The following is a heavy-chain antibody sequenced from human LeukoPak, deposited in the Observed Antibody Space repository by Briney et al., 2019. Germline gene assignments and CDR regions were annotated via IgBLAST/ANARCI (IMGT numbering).Heavy chain of an antibody. CDR2: MNPNSGNT. Sequence: ASVKVSCKASGYTFTSYDINWVRQATGQGLEWMGWMNPNSGNTGYAQKFQGRVTMTRNTSISTAYMELSSLRSEDTAVYYCARDITGTTGLGVDAFDIWGQGTMVTVSS. CDR1: GYTFTSYD. CDR3: ARDITGTTGLGVDAFDI. J-gene: IGHJ3*02. D-gene: IGHD1-20*01. V-gene: IGHV1-8*01.